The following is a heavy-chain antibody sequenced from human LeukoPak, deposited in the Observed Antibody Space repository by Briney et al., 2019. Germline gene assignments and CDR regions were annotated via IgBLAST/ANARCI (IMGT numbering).Heavy chain of an antibody. D-gene: IGHD1-20*01. CDR1: ASGVSFTSHS. V-gene: IGHV3-21*05. Sequence: GWSLRLSCAASASGVSFTSHSMNWVRQAPGKGLEWISYISSSGSYIFYAASVEGRFTVSRDNARNSLYLQMNSLRAEDTAIYYCAREYNSRATFDYWGQGTLVAVSS. CDR3: AREYNSRATFDY. CDR2: ISSSGSYI. J-gene: IGHJ4*02.